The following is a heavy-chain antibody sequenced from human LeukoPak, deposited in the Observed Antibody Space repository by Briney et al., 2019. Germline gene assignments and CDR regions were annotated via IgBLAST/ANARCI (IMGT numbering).Heavy chain of an antibody. CDR1: GFTFSSYA. CDR3: AKVGDTAMGHFDY. CDR2: ISGSGGST. D-gene: IGHD5-18*01. V-gene: IGHV3-23*01. Sequence: GSLSLSCAASGFTFSSYAMSWVRPAPGKGLEWVSAISGSGGSTYYADSVKDRFTISRDNSKNTLYLQMNSLRAEDTAVYYCAKVGDTAMGHFDYWGQGTLVTASS. J-gene: IGHJ4*02.